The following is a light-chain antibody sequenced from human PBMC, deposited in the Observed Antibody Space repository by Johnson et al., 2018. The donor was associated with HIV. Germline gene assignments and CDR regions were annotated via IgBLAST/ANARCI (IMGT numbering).Light chain of an antibody. Sequence: QSVLTQPPSVSAAPGQKVTISCSGTSSNIGINYVSWYQQLPGTAPKLLIYENNKRPSGIPDRFSGSKSDTSVTLGITGLQTGAEADYYCGTRDSGLSAHYVFVTGTKITVL. CDR3: GTRDSGLSAHYV. V-gene: IGLV1-51*02. CDR1: SSNIGINY. J-gene: IGLJ1*01. CDR2: ENN.